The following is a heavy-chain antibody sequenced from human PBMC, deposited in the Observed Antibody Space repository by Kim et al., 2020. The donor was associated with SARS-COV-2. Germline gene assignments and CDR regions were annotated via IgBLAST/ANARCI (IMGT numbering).Heavy chain of an antibody. D-gene: IGHD3-3*01. CDR2: INHSGST. CDR1: GGSFSGYY. Sequence: SETLSLTCAVYGGSFSGYYWSWIRQPPGKGLEWIGEINHSGSTNYNPSLKSRVTISVDTSKNQFSLKLSSVTAADTAVYYCARGYDFWSGYFPYYYYYM. CDR3: ARGYDFWSGYFPYYYYYM. V-gene: IGHV4-34*01. J-gene: IGHJ6*03.